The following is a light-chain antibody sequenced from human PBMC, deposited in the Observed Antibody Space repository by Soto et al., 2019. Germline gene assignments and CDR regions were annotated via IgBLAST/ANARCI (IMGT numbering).Light chain of an antibody. Sequence: QSALTQPASVSGSPGQSITISCTGTSSYVGSDNLVSWFQQRPGKAPKLMIYEVNKRPSGVSNRFSGSKSGNTASLTISGLQAEDEADYYCSSARSYIHVVFGGGTKLTVL. V-gene: IGLV2-23*02. CDR3: SSARSYIHVV. CDR1: SSYVGSDNL. J-gene: IGLJ2*01. CDR2: EVN.